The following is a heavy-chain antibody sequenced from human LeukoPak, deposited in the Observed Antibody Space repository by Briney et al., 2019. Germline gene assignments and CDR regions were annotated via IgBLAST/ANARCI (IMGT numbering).Heavy chain of an antibody. J-gene: IGHJ4*02. D-gene: IGHD3-22*01. Sequence: ASVKVSCKVSGYTHTELSMHWVRQAPGKGLEWMGGFDPEDGETIYAQKFQGRVTMTEDTSTDTAYMELSSLRSEDTAVYYCATSYYYDSSGYYYFDYWGQGTLVTVSS. CDR2: FDPEDGET. CDR1: GYTHTELS. CDR3: ATSYYYDSSGYYYFDY. V-gene: IGHV1-24*01.